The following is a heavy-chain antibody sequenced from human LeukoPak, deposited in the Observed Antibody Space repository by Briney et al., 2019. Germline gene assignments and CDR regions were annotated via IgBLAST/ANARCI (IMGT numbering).Heavy chain of an antibody. CDR1: GFTFSSYG. CDR3: ARGAVAGSDDTFDY. D-gene: IGHD6-19*01. CDR2: IWYDGSNK. Sequence: GGSLRLSCAASGFTFSSYGMHWVCQAPGKGLEWVAVIWYDGSNKYYADSVKGRFTISRDNSKNTLYLQMNSLRAEDTAVYYCARGAVAGSDDTFDYWGQGTLVTVSS. V-gene: IGHV3-33*01. J-gene: IGHJ4*02.